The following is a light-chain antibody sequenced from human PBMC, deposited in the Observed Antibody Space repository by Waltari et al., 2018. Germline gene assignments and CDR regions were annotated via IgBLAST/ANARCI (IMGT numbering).Light chain of an antibody. CDR1: FSAVGAYDY. J-gene: IGLJ3*02. CDR2: DVS. V-gene: IGLV2-14*03. CDR3: SSYTTRGTWV. Sequence: QSALTQPASVSGSPGQSITFSCTGAFSAVGAYDYFSWYQQLPGSAPKLPIYDVSHRPSGVSDRLSGSKSGNTASLTISGLQPEDEADYYCSSYTTRGTWVFGGGTKLTVL.